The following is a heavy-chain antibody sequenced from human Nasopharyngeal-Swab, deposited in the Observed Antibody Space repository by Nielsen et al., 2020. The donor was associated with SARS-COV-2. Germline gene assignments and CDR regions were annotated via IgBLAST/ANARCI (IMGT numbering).Heavy chain of an antibody. CDR2: ISYDGSNK. CDR3: AKDLGWELRPVPYYYYYGMDV. Sequence: GGSLRLSCAASGFTFSSYGMHWVRQAPGKGLEWVAVISYDGSNKYYADSVKGRFTISRDNSKNTLYLQMNSLRAEDTAVYYCAKDLGWELRPVPYYYYYGMDVSGQGTTVTVSS. D-gene: IGHD1-26*01. V-gene: IGHV3-30*18. J-gene: IGHJ6*02. CDR1: GFTFSSYG.